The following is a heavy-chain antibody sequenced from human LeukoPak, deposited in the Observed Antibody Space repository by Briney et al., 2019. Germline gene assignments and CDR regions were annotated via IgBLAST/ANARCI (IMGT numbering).Heavy chain of an antibody. CDR2: IIPIFGTA. D-gene: IGHD1-26*01. Sequence: ASVTVSCKTSGGTFSSYAISWVRQAPGQGLEWMGGIIPIFGTANYAQKFQGRVTITADESTSTAYMELSSLRSEDTAVYYCARDSWELLMGETFDYWAREPWSPSPQ. J-gene: IGHJ4*02. CDR3: ARDSWELLMGETFDY. CDR1: GGTFSSYA. V-gene: IGHV1-69*13.